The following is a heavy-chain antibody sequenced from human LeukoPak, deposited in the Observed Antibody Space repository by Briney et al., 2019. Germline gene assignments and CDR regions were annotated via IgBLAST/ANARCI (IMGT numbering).Heavy chain of an antibody. D-gene: IGHD3-10*01. CDR1: GFTFSTYG. V-gene: IGHV3-30*02. J-gene: IGHJ3*02. Sequence: GGSLRLSCAASGFTFSTYGMHWVRQAPGKGLEWVTFIQYDGNNKYYADSVKGRFTISRDNAKNSLYLQMNSLRAEDTAVYYCASDLWFGDAFDIWGQGTMVTVSS. CDR3: ASDLWFGDAFDI. CDR2: IQYDGNNK.